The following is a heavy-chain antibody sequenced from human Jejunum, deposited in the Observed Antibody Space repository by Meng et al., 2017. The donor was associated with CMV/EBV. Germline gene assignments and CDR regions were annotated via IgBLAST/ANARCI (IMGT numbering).Heavy chain of an antibody. CDR1: GTTRSTFW. D-gene: IGHD3-10*01. CDR2: VQRDGSME. CDR3: VMLPPGS. Sequence: EWQMVESGGDVVQPGGSLRLSLAVSGTTRSTFWLYWVRQFPGKGPVWVSRVQRDGSMETYEDSVKGRFTASRDNTKNTFYLQMNSLRDEDTAVYYCVMLPPGSWGQGTLVTVSS. J-gene: IGHJ5*02. V-gene: IGHV3-74*03.